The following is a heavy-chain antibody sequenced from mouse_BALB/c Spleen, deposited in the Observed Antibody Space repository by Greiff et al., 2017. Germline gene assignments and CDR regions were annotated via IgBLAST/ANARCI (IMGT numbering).Heavy chain of an antibody. Sequence: EVKLMESGPDLVKPSQSLSLTCTVTGYSITSGYSWHWIRQFPGNKLEWMGYIHYSGSTNYNPSLKSRISITRDTSKNQFFLQLNSVTTEDTATYYGAYGNYLHWYFDVWGAGTTVTVSS. CDR2: IHYSGST. CDR1: GYSITSGYS. J-gene: IGHJ1*01. V-gene: IGHV3-1*02. CDR3: AYGNYLHWYFDV. D-gene: IGHD2-1*01.